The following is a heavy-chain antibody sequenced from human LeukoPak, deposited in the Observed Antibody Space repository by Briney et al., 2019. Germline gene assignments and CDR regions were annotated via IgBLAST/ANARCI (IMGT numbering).Heavy chain of an antibody. D-gene: IGHD6-19*01. CDR3: ASAQWLLSPFDY. CDR2: ISNTGGT. V-gene: IGHV4-59*08. CDR1: GDSMSRYY. J-gene: IGHJ4*02. Sequence: RPSETLSLTCTVSGDSMSRYYWNWIRQPPGKGLEWIGYISNTGGTNYNPSLKSRVAMSLNMSQNQLSLRLRYLTAADTAVYYCASAQWLLSPFDYWGQGTLVTVSS.